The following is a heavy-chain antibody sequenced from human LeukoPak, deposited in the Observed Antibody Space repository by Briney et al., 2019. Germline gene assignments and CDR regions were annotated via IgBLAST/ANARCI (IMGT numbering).Heavy chain of an antibody. J-gene: IGHJ3*02. Sequence: NPSQTLSLTCTVSGGSISSGDYYWSWIRQPRGKGLEWIGYIYYSGSTYYNPSLKSRVTISVDTSKNQFSLKLSSVTAADTAVYYCARADVLRFLEWLVAFDIWGQGTMVTVSS. V-gene: IGHV4-30-4*08. CDR2: IYYSGST. D-gene: IGHD3-3*01. CDR3: ARADVLRFLEWLVAFDI. CDR1: GGSISSGDYY.